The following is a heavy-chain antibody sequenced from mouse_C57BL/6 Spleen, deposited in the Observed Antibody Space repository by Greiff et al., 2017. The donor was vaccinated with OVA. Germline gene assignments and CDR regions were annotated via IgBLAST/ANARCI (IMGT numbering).Heavy chain of an antibody. Sequence: VQLQQSGPELVKPGASVKISCKASGYAFSSSWMNWVKQRPGKGLEWIGRIYPGDGDTNYNGKFKGKATLTADNSSSTAYMQLSSLTSEDSAVYFCARTLGGSSPFDYWGQGTTLTVSS. CDR3: ARTLGGSSPFDY. CDR2: IYPGDGDT. D-gene: IGHD1-1*01. V-gene: IGHV1-82*01. J-gene: IGHJ2*01. CDR1: GYAFSSSW.